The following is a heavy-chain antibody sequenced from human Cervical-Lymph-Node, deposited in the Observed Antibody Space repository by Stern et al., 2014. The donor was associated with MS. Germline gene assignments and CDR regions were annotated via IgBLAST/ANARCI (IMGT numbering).Heavy chain of an antibody. CDR3: AREQADTAMVMDF. J-gene: IGHJ4*02. Sequence: QVQLVESGPGLVKPSETLSLTCTVSGGSISSYYWSWIRQPAGKGLEWIGRVYSTGSINYNPSLESRVPMSADTANNQFSLRLRPVTAADTAVYYCAREQADTAMVMDFWGQGTLVTVSS. V-gene: IGHV4-4*07. CDR2: VYSTGSI. D-gene: IGHD5-18*01. CDR1: GGSISSYY.